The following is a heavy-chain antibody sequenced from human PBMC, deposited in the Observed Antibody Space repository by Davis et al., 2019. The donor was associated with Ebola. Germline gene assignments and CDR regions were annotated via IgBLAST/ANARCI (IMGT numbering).Heavy chain of an antibody. CDR2: IYYSGST. D-gene: IGHD6-13*01. CDR1: GGSISSYY. Sequence: PSETLSLTCTVSGGSISSYYWSWIRQPPGKGLEWIGSIYYSGSTYYNPSLKSRVTISVDKSKNQFSLKLSSVTAADTAVYYCAGPLYSSSWVNAFDIWGQGTMVTVSS. CDR3: AGPLYSSSWVNAFDI. V-gene: IGHV4-39*07. J-gene: IGHJ3*02.